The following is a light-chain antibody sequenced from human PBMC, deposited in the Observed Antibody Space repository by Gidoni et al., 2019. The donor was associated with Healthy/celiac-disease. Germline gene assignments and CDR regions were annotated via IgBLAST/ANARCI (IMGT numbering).Light chain of an antibody. J-gene: IGKJ2*04. V-gene: IGKV1-39*01. CDR1: NSISSY. Sequence: DIQMNQSPSSRSASVGDRVTITCRASNSISSYLNWYQQKPGKAPKLLIYASSSLQSWVPSRFSGSGAWTDFTLTISSLQPDDFATVYCQQSYSTPLCSFGQXTKLEIK. CDR2: ASS. CDR3: QQSYSTPLCS.